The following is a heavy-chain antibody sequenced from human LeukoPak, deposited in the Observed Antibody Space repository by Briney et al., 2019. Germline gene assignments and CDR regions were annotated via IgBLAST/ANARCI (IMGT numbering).Heavy chain of an antibody. Sequence: SETLSLTCTVSGGSISSYYWSWIRQPPGKGLEWIGYIYYSGSTNYNPSLKSRVTISVDTSKNQFSLKLSSVTAADTAVYYCARDPGPWFGELSYFDYWGQGTLVTVSS. J-gene: IGHJ4*02. D-gene: IGHD3-10*01. V-gene: IGHV4-59*01. CDR3: ARDPGPWFGELSYFDY. CDR1: GGSISSYY. CDR2: IYYSGST.